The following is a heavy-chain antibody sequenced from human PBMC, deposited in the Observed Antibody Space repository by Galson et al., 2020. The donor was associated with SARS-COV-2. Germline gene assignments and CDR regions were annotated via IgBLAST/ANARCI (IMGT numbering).Heavy chain of an antibody. J-gene: IGHJ2*01. V-gene: IGHV4-38-2*01. D-gene: IGHD2-15*01. CDR2: VSPSGST. Sequence: SETLSLTCAVSGVSISTTNYWSWIRQAPGKGLEWIGSVSPSGSTYFNPSLKSRVTISLDTSKNQFSLRLTSVTAAATALYYCARKGVTKIFLLTVPGGCFDLWGRGTLVTVSS. CDR3: ARKGVTKIFLLTVPGGCFDL. CDR1: GVSISTTNY.